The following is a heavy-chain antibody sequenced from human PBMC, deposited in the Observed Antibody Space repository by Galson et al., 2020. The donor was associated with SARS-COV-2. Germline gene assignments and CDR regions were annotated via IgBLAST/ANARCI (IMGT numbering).Heavy chain of an antibody. J-gene: IGHJ5*02. V-gene: IGHV1-2*02. Sequence: ASVKVSCKASGYTFTDHYIHWVRQAPGQGLEYVGWINTYSGDTYYTQKFQGRVTMTRDTSISTAYMDLYSLKSDDTAVYYCAKDKGFCRGTTCPNYFDPWGQGSLVTVSS. CDR1: GYTFTDHY. D-gene: IGHD3-3*01. CDR3: AKDKGFCRGTTCPNYFDP. CDR2: INTYSGDT.